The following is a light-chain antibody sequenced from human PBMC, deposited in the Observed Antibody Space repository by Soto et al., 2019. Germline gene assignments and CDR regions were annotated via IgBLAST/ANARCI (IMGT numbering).Light chain of an antibody. CDR2: AAS. CDR1: QSISTY. J-gene: IGKJ4*01. V-gene: IGKV1-39*01. CDR3: QQSYNTPT. Sequence: DIQMTQSPSSLSAPVGDRVIITCRASQSISTYLNWYQQKPGKAPKVLIYAASSLQSGVPSRFSGSGSGTDFTLTISSLQPEDFATYYCQQSYNTPTFGGGTKVEIK.